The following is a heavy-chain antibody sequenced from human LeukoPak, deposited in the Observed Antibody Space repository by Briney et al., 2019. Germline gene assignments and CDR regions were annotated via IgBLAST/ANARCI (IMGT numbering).Heavy chain of an antibody. J-gene: IGHJ4*02. D-gene: IGHD6-19*01. CDR3: ARDPPIAV. Sequence: GGSLRLSCAASAFTFSTYWMHWVRQAPGKGLVWVSRINTDGFSTGYADSVKGRFTISRDNTKNTLYLQMNSLRAEDTAVYYCARDPPIAVWGQGTLVTVSS. CDR1: AFTFSTYW. CDR2: INTDGFST. V-gene: IGHV3-74*01.